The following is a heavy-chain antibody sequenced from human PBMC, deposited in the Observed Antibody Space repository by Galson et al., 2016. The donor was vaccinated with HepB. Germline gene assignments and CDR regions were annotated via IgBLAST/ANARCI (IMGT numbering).Heavy chain of an antibody. D-gene: IGHD3-10*01. CDR3: ARVHYQLGSLYDY. J-gene: IGHJ4*02. CDR1: GGSISDGRYY. V-gene: IGHV4-31*03. CDR2: IYFSGIT. Sequence: TLSLTCTVSGGSISDGRYYWTWIRQHPGKGLEWIGYIYFSGITSYNPSLKSRLTLSVDTSRNQFSLNVSSVTAADTAVYYCARVHYQLGSLYDYWGQGTLVTVSS.